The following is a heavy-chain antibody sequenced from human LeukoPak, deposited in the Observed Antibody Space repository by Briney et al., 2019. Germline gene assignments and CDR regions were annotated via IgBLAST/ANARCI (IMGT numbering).Heavy chain of an antibody. Sequence: QPSETLSLTCTVSGVSINSHYWSWIRQPPGKGLEWIGDIYYKGNTNYNPSLKSRVTISVDTSKNHLSLKLTSVLAADTAIYYCVRRDNTGWNYFDYWGQGILVTVSS. J-gene: IGHJ4*02. D-gene: IGHD6-19*01. V-gene: IGHV4-59*08. CDR1: GVSINSHY. CDR2: IYYKGNT. CDR3: VRRDNTGWNYFDY.